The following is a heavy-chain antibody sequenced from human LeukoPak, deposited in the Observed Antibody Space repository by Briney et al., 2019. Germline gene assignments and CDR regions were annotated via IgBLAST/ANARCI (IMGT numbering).Heavy chain of an antibody. CDR1: GYTFTGYY. Sequence: ASVKVSCKASGYTFTGYYMHWVRQAPGQGLEWMGWINPNSGSTNYQGRVTMTRDTSISTAYMELSRLRSDDTAVYYCAKAAAGSQHSYYYYYYLDVWGTGTTVTISS. D-gene: IGHD6-13*01. CDR2: INPNSGST. J-gene: IGHJ6*03. V-gene: IGHV1-2*02. CDR3: AKAAAGSQHSYYYYYYLDV.